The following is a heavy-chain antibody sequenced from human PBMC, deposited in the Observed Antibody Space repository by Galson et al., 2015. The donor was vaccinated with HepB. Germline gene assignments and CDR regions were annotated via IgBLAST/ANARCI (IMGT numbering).Heavy chain of an antibody. Sequence: SVKVSCKVSGYTLTELSMHWVRQAPGKGLEWMGGFDPEDGETIYAQKFQGRVTMTEDTSTDTAYMELSSLRSEDTAVYYCATGGSYIHLFDYWGQGTLVTVSS. J-gene: IGHJ4*02. D-gene: IGHD1-26*01. CDR3: ATGGSYIHLFDY. CDR2: FDPEDGET. V-gene: IGHV1-24*01. CDR1: GYTLTELS.